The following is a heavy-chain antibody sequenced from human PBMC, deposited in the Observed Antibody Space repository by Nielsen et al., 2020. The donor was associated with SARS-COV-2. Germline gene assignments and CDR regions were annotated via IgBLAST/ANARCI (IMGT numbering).Heavy chain of an antibody. D-gene: IGHD2-2*01. V-gene: IGHV3-53*01. J-gene: IGHJ6*02. Sequence: GGSLRLSCAASGFTVSSNYMSWVRQAPGKGLEWVSVIYSGGSTYYADSVKGRFTISRDNFKNTLYLQMNSLRAEDTAVYYCARERVPAANERVYGMDVWGQGTTVTVSS. CDR3: ARERVPAANERVYGMDV. CDR2: IYSGGST. CDR1: GFTVSSNY.